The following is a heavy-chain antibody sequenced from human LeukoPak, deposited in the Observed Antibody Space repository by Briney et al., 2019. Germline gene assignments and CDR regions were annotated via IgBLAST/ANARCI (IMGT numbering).Heavy chain of an antibody. V-gene: IGHV3-30*18. J-gene: IGHJ4*02. CDR1: RFSFSNYG. CDR2: ISYDGSNK. CDR3: AKTGNYNWNGFDY. D-gene: IGHD1-20*01. Sequence: QSAESLRLSCAASRFSFSNYGMHWVRQAPGKGLEWVAIISYDGSNKYYADSVKGRFTIPRGNSKNTLYLQMNSLRVEYAAVYYCAKTGNYNWNGFDYWGQGTLVIVSS.